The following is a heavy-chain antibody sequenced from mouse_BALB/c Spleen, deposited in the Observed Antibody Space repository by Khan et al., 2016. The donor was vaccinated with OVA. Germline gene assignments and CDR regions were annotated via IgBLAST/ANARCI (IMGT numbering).Heavy chain of an antibody. CDR2: TNPYNGDA. J-gene: IGHJ4*01. CDR3: ARGGGNFLFPMDY. V-gene: IGHV1-31*01. D-gene: IGHD2-1*01. CDR1: GYSFTGYY. Sequence: VRLQQSGPELVKPGASVKISCKASGYSFTGYYMHWVKQSHVKSLEWIGRTNPYNGDAYYNQNFLDMASLTVDRSSSTAYMELHSLTSEDSAVYYCARGGGNFLFPMDYWGQGTSVTVSA.